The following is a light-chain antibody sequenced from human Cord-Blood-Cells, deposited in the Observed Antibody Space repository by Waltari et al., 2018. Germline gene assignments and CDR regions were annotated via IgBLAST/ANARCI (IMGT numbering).Light chain of an antibody. CDR3: CSYAGSNNFV. CDR2: EVS. CDR1: SSDVGGYNY. J-gene: IGLJ2*01. V-gene: IGLV2-8*01. Sequence: QSALTQPPSVSGSPGQSVTISCTGTSSDVGGYNYVSWYQQHPGKAPKLMIYEVSKRPSGVPDRFSGSKSGNTASLTISGLQAEDEADYYCCSYAGSNNFVFGTGTKLTVL.